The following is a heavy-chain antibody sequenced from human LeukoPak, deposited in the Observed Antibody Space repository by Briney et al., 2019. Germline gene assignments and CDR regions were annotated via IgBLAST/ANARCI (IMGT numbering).Heavy chain of an antibody. CDR3: GVGATPDAFDI. CDR1: GYTFTRYY. J-gene: IGHJ3*02. V-gene: IGHV1-46*01. D-gene: IGHD1-26*01. Sequence: GASVKVSCKASGYTFTRYYMHCVRQAPGQGLEWMVRINPSVGSTSYAQKFQGRVTITRDTSTSTVYMELSSLRSEDTAVYYCGVGATPDAFDIWGQETMVTVSS. CDR2: INPSVGST.